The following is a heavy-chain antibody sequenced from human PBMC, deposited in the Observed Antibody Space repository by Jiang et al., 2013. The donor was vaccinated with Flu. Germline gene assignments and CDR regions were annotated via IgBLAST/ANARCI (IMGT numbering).Heavy chain of an antibody. CDR3: ARAQLVGVDFYGYDSADGFDI. J-gene: IGHJ3*02. CDR2: IIPILGIA. D-gene: IGHD5-18*01. V-gene: IGHV1-69*04. CDR1: GGTFSSYA. Sequence: VKKPGSSVKVSCKASGGTFSSYAISWVRQAPGQGLEWMGRIIPILGIANYAQKFQGRVTITADKSTSTAYMELSSLRSEDTAVYYCARAQLVGVDFYGYDSADGFDIWGQGTMVTVSS.